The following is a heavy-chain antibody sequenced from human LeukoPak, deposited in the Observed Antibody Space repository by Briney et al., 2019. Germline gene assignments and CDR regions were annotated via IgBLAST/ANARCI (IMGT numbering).Heavy chain of an antibody. D-gene: IGHD1-14*01. V-gene: IGHV4-61*01. CDR3: ARKRYNWNHAGH. CDR1: GGSISSGSYY. CDR2: IYYSGST. J-gene: IGHJ4*02. Sequence: PSETLSLTCSISGGSISSGSYYWSWIRQPPGKGLEWIGYIYYSGSTNYNPSLKSRVTISVDTSKNQFSLKLNSVTAADTAVYYCARKRYNWNHAGHWGQGTLVTVSS.